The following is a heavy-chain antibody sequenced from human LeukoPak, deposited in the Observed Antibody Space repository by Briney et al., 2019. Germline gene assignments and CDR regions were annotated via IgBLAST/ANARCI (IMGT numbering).Heavy chain of an antibody. CDR2: ISGSGGST. D-gene: IGHD1-7*01. CDR1: GLTFSSYA. J-gene: IGHJ4*02. CDR3: AKEVRNWNSDFDY. V-gene: IGHV3-23*01. Sequence: PGGSLRLSCAASGLTFSSYAMSWVRQAPGKGLEWVPAISGSGGSTYYADSVKGRFTISRDNSKNTLYLQMNSLRGEDTAVYYCAKEVRNWNSDFDYWGQGTLVTVSS.